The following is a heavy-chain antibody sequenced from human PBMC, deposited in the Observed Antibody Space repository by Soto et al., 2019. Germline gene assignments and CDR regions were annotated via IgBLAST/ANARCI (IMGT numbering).Heavy chain of an antibody. V-gene: IGHV4-30-4*01. CDR3: ARAVRGSYYDY. CDR2: VFYSGTT. Sequence: QVQLQESGPGLVKPSQTLSLTCTVSGGSISSGDYYWRWIRQPPGKGLEWIGYVFYSGTTYYNPSLKSRFTISVDTSKNQFSLKLSSVTAADTAVYYCARAVRGSYYDYWGQGTLVTVSS. D-gene: IGHD1-26*01. J-gene: IGHJ4*02. CDR1: GGSISSGDYY.